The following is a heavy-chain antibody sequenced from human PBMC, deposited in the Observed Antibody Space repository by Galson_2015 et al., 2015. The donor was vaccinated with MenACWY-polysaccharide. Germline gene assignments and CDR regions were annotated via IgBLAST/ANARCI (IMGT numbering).Heavy chain of an antibody. CDR1: CYTFTSYG. CDR3: ARGIAAALDY. Sequence: SVKVSCKASCYTFTSYGISWVRPSPGQGLEWMGLISAYNGNTNYAQKLQGRVTMTTDTSTSTAYMELRSLRSDDTAVYYCARGIAAALDYWGQGTLVTVSS. V-gene: IGHV1-18*01. CDR2: ISAYNGNT. D-gene: IGHD6-13*01. J-gene: IGHJ4*02.